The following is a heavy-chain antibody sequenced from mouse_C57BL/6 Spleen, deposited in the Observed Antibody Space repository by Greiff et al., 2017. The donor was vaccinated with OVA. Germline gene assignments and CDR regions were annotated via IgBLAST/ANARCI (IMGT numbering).Heavy chain of an antibody. J-gene: IGHJ2*01. CDR3: AREGFDY. CDR2: IYPGDGDT. V-gene: IGHV1-82*01. CDR1: GYAFSSSW. Sequence: QVQLKESGPELVKPGASVKISCKASGYAFSSSWMNWVKQRPGKGLEWIGRIYPGDGDTNYNGKFKGKATLTADKSSSTAYMQLSSLTSEDSAVYFCAREGFDYWGKGTTLTVSS.